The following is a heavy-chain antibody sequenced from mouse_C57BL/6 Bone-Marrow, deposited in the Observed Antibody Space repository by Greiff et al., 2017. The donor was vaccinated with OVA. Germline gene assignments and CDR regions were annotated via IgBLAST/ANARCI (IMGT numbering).Heavy chain of an antibody. CDR1: GFTFSSYA. J-gene: IGHJ2*01. Sequence: EVKLMESGGGLVKPGGSLKLSCAASGFTFSSYAMSWVRQTPEKRLEWVATISDGGSYTYYPDNVKGRFTISRDNAKNNLYLQMSHLKSEDTAMYYCAREAFTKTYWGQGTTLTVSS. V-gene: IGHV5-4*01. CDR3: AREAFTKTY. CDR2: ISDGGSYT.